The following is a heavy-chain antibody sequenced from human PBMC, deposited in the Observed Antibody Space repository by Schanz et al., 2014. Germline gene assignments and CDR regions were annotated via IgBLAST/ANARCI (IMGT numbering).Heavy chain of an antibody. D-gene: IGHD1-1*01. J-gene: IGHJ4*02. CDR1: GYTFAVYY. CDR2: INPSSGGT. V-gene: IGHV1-2*02. CDR3: VRELSGGTFDY. Sequence: QVQLVQSGAEVKKPGALVTVSCKASGYTFAVYYIHWVRQAPGQGLEFMGWINPSSGGTNYAQKFQGRVTMTRDTSSTTAYMELNSLRSDDTAVYYCVRELSGGTFDYWGQGALVTVSS.